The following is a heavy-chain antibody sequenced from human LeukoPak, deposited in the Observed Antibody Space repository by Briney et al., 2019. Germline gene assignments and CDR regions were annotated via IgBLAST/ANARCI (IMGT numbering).Heavy chain of an antibody. Sequence: GGSLRLSCAASGFTFSSYGMHWVRQAPGKGLEWVAFIRYDGSNKYYADSVKGRFTISRDNSKNTLYLQMNSLRAEDTAVYYCAKDPPYYYDSSLDYWGQGTLVTVSS. CDR2: IRYDGSNK. D-gene: IGHD3-22*01. J-gene: IGHJ4*02. CDR1: GFTFSSYG. CDR3: AKDPPYYYDSSLDY. V-gene: IGHV3-30*02.